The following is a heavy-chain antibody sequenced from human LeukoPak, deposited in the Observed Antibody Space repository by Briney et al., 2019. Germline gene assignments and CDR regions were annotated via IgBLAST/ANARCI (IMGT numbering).Heavy chain of an antibody. D-gene: IGHD2-2*01. V-gene: IGHV1-18*01. CDR3: ARSGHCSATGCYAEGVDF. J-gene: IGHJ4*02. Sequence: GASVKVSCKASGYIFSRNGITWVRQAPGQGLEWMGWISGYNGNTVYAQMFRDRVTMTTDTSTNTAYMDLRSLRSDDTAVYYCARSGHCSATGCYAEGVDFWGQGTLVTASS. CDR1: GYIFSRNG. CDR2: ISGYNGNT.